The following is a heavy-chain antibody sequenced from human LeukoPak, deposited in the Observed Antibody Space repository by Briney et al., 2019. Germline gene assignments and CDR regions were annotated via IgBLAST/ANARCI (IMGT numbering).Heavy chain of an antibody. J-gene: IGHJ4*02. V-gene: IGHV3-48*03. CDR2: LSSSGSAF. D-gene: IGHD3-3*01. CDR1: GFTFRSYE. Sequence: GGSLRLSCEDSGFTFRSYEMNWVRQAPGKGLEWIAYLSSSGSAFSYADSVKGRFTIARDNAKNSVYLEVNSLRADDTAVYYCARSARLMKGVVEVTALDDWGQGTLVTVSS. CDR3: ARSARLMKGVVEVTALDD.